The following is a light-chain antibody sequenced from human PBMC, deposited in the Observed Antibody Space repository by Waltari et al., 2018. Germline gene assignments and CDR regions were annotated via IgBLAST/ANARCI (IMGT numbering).Light chain of an antibody. CDR1: RSVSNTY. J-gene: IGKJ3*01. V-gene: IGKV3D-20*02. CDR3: QHRDHWPPDAT. CDR2: GTS. Sequence: EIVLTQSPGTLSLSPGERATLSCRASRSVSNTYLAWYQQKPGQAPRLLIYGTSTRATGIPARFSGSGSGTDFTLTMSRLEAEDFAVYYCQHRDHWPPDATFGPGTKVDI.